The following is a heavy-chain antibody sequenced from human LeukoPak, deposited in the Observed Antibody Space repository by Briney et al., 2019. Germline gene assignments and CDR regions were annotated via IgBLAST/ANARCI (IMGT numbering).Heavy chain of an antibody. D-gene: IGHD2-2*01. CDR1: GYTFTGYY. Sequence: ASVKVSCKASGYTFTGYYMHWVRQAPGQGLEWMGWINPNSGGTNYAQKFQGRVTMTRDTSIRTAYMELSRLRSDDTAVYYCARPTDCSSTSCSRYNWFDPWGQGTLVTVSS. CDR3: ARPTDCSSTSCSRYNWFDP. V-gene: IGHV1-2*02. CDR2: INPNSGGT. J-gene: IGHJ5*02.